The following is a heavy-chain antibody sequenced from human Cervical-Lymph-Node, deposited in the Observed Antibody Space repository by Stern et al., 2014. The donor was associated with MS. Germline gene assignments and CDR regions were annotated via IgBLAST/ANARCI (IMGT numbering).Heavy chain of an antibody. CDR3: ARYRRADCSDGVCVGGLGMDV. D-gene: IGHD2-8*01. CDR1: GFSLNTSGMC. J-gene: IGHJ6*02. V-gene: IGHV2-70*01. Sequence: QVTLRESGPAILKPTQTLTLTCSFSGFSLNTSGMCVSWIRQPPGKALEWLALIDWEGGKYYSPSLRTRLTISKDTPKNQVVLTMTNVDHVDTATYYCARYRRADCSDGVCVGGLGMDVWGQGTTVIVSS. CDR2: IDWEGGK.